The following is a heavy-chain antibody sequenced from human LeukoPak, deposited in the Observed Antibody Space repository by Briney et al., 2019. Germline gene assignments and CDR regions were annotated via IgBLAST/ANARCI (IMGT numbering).Heavy chain of an antibody. D-gene: IGHD6-19*01. J-gene: IGHJ5*02. Sequence: GGSLRLSCAASGFTLSNYDMHWVRQATGKGLEWVSGIDIPGNTYYPDSVKGRFTMSRESAENSLYLQMNSLRAGDTAVYYCARAVAGTHWFDPRGQGTLVIVSS. CDR2: IDIPGNT. V-gene: IGHV3-13*01. CDR3: ARAVAGTHWFDP. CDR1: GFTLSNYD.